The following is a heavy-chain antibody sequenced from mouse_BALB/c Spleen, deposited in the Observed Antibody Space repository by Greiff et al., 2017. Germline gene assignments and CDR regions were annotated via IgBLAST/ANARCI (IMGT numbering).Heavy chain of an antibody. CDR2: ISSGGSYT. Sequence: EVMLVESGGGLVKPGGSLKLSCAASGFTFSSYTMSWVRQTPEKRLECVATISSGGSYTYYPDSVKGRFTISRDNAKNTLYLQMSSLKSEDTAMYYCTRDLGYGYGFAYWGQGTLVTVSA. V-gene: IGHV5-6-4*01. CDR3: TRDLGYGYGFAY. J-gene: IGHJ3*01. D-gene: IGHD1-2*01. CDR1: GFTFSSYT.